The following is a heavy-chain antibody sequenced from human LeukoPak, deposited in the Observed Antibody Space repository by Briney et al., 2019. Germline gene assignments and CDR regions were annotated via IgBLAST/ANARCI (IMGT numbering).Heavy chain of an antibody. CDR3: ARLKLGAYFDL. D-gene: IGHD3-16*01. CDR1: GGSISSYY. V-gene: IGHV4-59*08. CDR2: IYYSGST. Sequence: SETLSLTCTVTGGSISSYYWSWIRQPPGKGLEWIGYIYYSGSTNYNPSLKSRVTISVDTSKNQFSLKLTSVSAADTAVYYCARLKLGAYFDLWGRGTLVTVSS. J-gene: IGHJ2*01.